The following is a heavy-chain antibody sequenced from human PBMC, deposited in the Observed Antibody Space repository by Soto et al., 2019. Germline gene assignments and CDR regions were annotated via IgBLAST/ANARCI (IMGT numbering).Heavy chain of an antibody. D-gene: IGHD6-6*01. Sequence: EVQLVESGGGLVQPGKSLRLSCAASGFIFDDYAMHWVRQAPGKGLEWVSVISWNSGTIAYAGSVKGRFTISRDNAKNFLYLQMNSLRAEDTAFYYCAKDIEYSSSPHFDYWGQGTLVTVSS. CDR2: ISWNSGTI. J-gene: IGHJ4*02. CDR1: GFIFDDYA. V-gene: IGHV3-9*01. CDR3: AKDIEYSSSPHFDY.